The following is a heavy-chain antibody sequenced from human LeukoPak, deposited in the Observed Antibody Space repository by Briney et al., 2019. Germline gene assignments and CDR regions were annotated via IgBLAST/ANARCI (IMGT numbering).Heavy chain of an antibody. CDR2: INPNSGGT. Sequence: ASVKVSCKASGYTFTGYYMHWVRQAPGHGLEWMGWINPNSGGTNYAQKFQGRVTMTRDTSISTAYMELSRLRSDDTAVYYCARSSSSWYPDDYWGQGTLVTVSS. V-gene: IGHV1-2*02. J-gene: IGHJ4*02. CDR1: GYTFTGYY. D-gene: IGHD6-13*01. CDR3: ARSSSSWYPDDY.